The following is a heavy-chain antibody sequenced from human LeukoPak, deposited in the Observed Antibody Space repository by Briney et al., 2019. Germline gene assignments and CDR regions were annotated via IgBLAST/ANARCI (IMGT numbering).Heavy chain of an antibody. J-gene: IGHJ4*02. CDR3: AKSLNDYGSSWYGRVY. CDR2: ISGSGSST. CDR1: GFTFSSNA. Sequence: PGGSLRLSCAASGFTFSSNAMSWVRQAPGKGLEWVSVISGSGSSTYYADSVKGRFTISRDNSENTLYLQMNSLRAEDTAVYYCAKSLNDYGSSWYGRVYWGQGTLVTVSS. D-gene: IGHD6-13*01. V-gene: IGHV3-23*01.